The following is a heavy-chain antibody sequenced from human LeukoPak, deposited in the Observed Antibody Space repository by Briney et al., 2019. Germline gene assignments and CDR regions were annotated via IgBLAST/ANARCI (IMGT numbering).Heavy chain of an antibody. J-gene: IGHJ3*02. D-gene: IGHD2-2*03. CDR1: GGSISSSSYY. V-gene: IGHV4-39*07. CDR3: ASGYCSSTSCYHDAFDI. CDR2: IYYSGST. Sequence: PSETLSLTCTVSGGSISSSSYYWGWIRQPPGKGLEWIGSIYYSGSTYYNPSLKSRVTISVDTSKNQFSLKLSSVTAADTAVYYCASGYCSSTSCYHDAFDIWGQGTMVTVSS.